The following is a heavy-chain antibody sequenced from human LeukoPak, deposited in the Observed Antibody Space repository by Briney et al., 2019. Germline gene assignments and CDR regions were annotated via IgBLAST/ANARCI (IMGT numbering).Heavy chain of an antibody. Sequence: PSETLSLTCAVYGGSFSGYYWSWIRQPPGKGLERIGEINHSGSTNYNPSLKSRVTISVDTSKNQFSLKLSSVTAADTAVYYCARGGRYYILGRSNWFDPWGQGTLVTVSS. CDR2: INHSGST. CDR1: GGSFSGYY. D-gene: IGHD2/OR15-2a*01. V-gene: IGHV4-34*01. CDR3: ARGGRYYILGRSNWFDP. J-gene: IGHJ5*02.